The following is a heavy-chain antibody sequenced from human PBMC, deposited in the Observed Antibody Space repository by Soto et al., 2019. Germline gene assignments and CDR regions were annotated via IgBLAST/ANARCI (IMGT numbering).Heavy chain of an antibody. V-gene: IGHV4-39*01. CDR2: IYYSGST. J-gene: IGHJ4*02. CDR3: ARLEVPHYYDSSGPFPYFDY. CDR1: GGSISSSSYY. Sequence: QLQLQESGPGLVKPSETLSLTCTVSGGSISSSSYYWGWIRQPPGKGLEWIGSIYYSGSTYYNPSLKSRVTISVDTSKNQFSLKLSSVTAADTAVYYCARLEVPHYYDSSGPFPYFDYWGQGTLVTVSS. D-gene: IGHD3-22*01.